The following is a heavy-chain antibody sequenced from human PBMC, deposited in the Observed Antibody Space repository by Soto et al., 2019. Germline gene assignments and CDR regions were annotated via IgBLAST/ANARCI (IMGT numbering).Heavy chain of an antibody. Sequence: QVQPVESGGGVVQPGRSLRLSCAASGFTFSSYGMHWVRQAPGKGLEWVAVISYDGSNKYYADSVKGRFTISRDNSKNTLYLQMNSLRAEDTAVYYCAKDREDSSGYYYFYYYYGMDVWGQGTTVTVSS. CDR1: GFTFSSYG. J-gene: IGHJ6*02. CDR2: ISYDGSNK. CDR3: AKDREDSSGYYYFYYYYGMDV. V-gene: IGHV3-30*18. D-gene: IGHD3-22*01.